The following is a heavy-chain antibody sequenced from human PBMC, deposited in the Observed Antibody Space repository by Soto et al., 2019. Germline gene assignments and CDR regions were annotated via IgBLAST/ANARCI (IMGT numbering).Heavy chain of an antibody. CDR3: ARDVSPTY. Sequence: PSDTLSITFMVSSDSISPYYCTWIRQPPGKGLEWIGHIYYSGSPNYNPSLKSRVTISVDTSKSQFSLKLSSVTAADTAVYYCARDVSPTYWGQGMLVTVSS. J-gene: IGHJ4*02. CDR2: IYYSGSP. V-gene: IGHV4-59*01. CDR1: SDSISPYY.